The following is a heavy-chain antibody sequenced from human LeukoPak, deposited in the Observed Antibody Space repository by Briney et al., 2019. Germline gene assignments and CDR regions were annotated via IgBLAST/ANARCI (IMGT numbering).Heavy chain of an antibody. CDR2: ISYDGSNK. CDR1: GFTFSSYA. J-gene: IGHJ6*03. D-gene: IGHD6-13*01. Sequence: GGSLRLSCAASGFTFSSYAMHWVRQAPGKGLEWVAVISYDGSNKYYADSVKGRFTISRDNSKNTLYLQMNSLRAEDTAVYYCARVGSSSWRGYYYYYMDVWGKGTTVTVSS. CDR3: ARVGSSSWRGYYYYYMDV. V-gene: IGHV3-30-3*01.